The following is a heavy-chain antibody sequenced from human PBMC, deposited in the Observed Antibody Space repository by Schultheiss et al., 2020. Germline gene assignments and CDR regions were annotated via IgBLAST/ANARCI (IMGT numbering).Heavy chain of an antibody. D-gene: IGHD3-22*01. J-gene: IGHJ3*02. CDR2: ISYDGSNK. CDR1: GFTFSSYG. Sequence: GGSLRLSCAASGFTFSSYGMHWVRQAPGKGLEWVAVISYDGSNKYYADSVKGRFTISRDNSKNTLYLQMNSLRVEDTAVYYCAKDSGAYFNSYDAFDTWGQGTLVTVSS. CDR3: AKDSGAYFNSYDAFDT. V-gene: IGHV3-30*18.